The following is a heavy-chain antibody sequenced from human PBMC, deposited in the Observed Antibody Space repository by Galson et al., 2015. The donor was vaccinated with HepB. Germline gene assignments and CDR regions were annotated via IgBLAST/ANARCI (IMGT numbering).Heavy chain of an antibody. D-gene: IGHD3-3*01. V-gene: IGHV3-48*02. CDR2: ISSSSSTI. CDR1: GFTFSSYS. CDR3: ARDLYDFWSGYYNLLDY. Sequence: SLRLSCAASGFTFSSYSMNWVRQAPGKGLEWVSYISSSSSTIYYADSVKGRFTISRDNAKNSLYLQMNSLRDEDTPVYYCARDLYDFWSGYYNLLDYWGQGTLVTVSS. J-gene: IGHJ4*02.